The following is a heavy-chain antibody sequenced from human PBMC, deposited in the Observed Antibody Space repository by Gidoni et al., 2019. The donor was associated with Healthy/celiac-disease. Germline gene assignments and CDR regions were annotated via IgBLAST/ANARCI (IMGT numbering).Heavy chain of an antibody. CDR2: IYWNDDK. D-gene: IGHD3-22*01. CDR3: AHSSYYYDSSGYSLSY. CDR1: GFSLSTSGVG. J-gene: IGHJ4*02. V-gene: IGHV2-5*01. Sequence: QITLKESGPTLVKPTQTLTLTCTFSGFSLSTSGVGVGWIRQPPGKALEWLALIYWNDDKRYSPSLKSRLTITKDTSKNQVVLTMTNMDPVDTATYYCAHSSYYYDSSGYSLSYWGQGTLVTVSS.